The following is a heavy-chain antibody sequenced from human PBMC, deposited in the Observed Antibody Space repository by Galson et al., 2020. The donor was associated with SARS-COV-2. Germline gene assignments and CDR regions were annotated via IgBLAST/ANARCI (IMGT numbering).Heavy chain of an antibody. V-gene: IGHV3-9*01. D-gene: IGHD4-17*01. CDR3: AKDQGDYGDRNWFDP. Sequence: GGSLRLSCAASGFTFDDYAMHWVRQAPGKGLEWVSGISWNSGSIGYADSVKGRFTISRDNAKNSLYLQMNSLRAEDTALYYCAKDQGDYGDRNWFDPWGQGTLVTVSS. CDR2: ISWNSGSI. J-gene: IGHJ5*02. CDR1: GFTFDDYA.